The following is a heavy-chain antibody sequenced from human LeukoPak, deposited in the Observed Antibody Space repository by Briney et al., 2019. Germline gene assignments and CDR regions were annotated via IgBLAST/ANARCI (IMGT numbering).Heavy chain of an antibody. J-gene: IGHJ3*02. Sequence: PGGSLRLSCAASGFTFSRYAMSWVRQAPGKGLEWVSSISTTSGHIYYADSLKGRFTISRDNARNSLSLQVNGLRADDTGIYYCARGSMIAQRLDAFDIWGQGTEVTVSS. D-gene: IGHD2-21*01. CDR1: GFTFSRYA. CDR2: ISTTSGHI. V-gene: IGHV3-21*01. CDR3: ARGSMIAQRLDAFDI.